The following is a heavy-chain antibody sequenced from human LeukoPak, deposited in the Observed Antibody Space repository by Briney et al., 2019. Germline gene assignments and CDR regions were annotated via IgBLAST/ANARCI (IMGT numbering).Heavy chain of an antibody. Sequence: GGSLRLSCAASGFTFSSYGMHWVRQAPGKGLEWVAVISYDGSNKYYADSVKGRFTISRDNSKNTLYLQMNSLRAEDKAVYYCAKDSGDYGDYEPGYFDYWGQGTLVTVSS. J-gene: IGHJ4*02. CDR1: GFTFSSYG. D-gene: IGHD4-17*01. V-gene: IGHV3-30*18. CDR2: ISYDGSNK. CDR3: AKDSGDYGDYEPGYFDY.